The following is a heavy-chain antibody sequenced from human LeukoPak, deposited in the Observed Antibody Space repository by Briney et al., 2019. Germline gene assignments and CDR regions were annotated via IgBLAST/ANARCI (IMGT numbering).Heavy chain of an antibody. J-gene: IGHJ4*02. CDR2: MNPNSGNT. CDR3: ARVPMVRGVIKALHY. V-gene: IGHV1-8*01. Sequence: GASVKVSCKASGYTFTSYDINWVRQPTGQGLEWMGWMNPNSGNTGYAQKFQGRVTMTRNTSIRTAYMELSSLRSEDTAVYYCARVPMVRGVIKALHYWGQGTLVTVSS. CDR1: GYTFTSYD. D-gene: IGHD3-10*01.